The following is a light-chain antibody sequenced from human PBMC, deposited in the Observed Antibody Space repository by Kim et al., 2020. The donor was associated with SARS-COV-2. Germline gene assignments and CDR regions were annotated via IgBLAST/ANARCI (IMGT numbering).Light chain of an antibody. CDR3: HQSSSFPLT. V-gene: IGKV6-21*02. CDR2: YAS. CDR1: QSIGSS. J-gene: IGKJ4*01. Sequence: VTPKEKVTITCRASQSIGSSLHWYQQKADQSPKLVIKYASQSISGVPARFSGSGSGTDFTLTIDGLEAEDAATYYCHQSSSFPLTFGGGTKVDIK.